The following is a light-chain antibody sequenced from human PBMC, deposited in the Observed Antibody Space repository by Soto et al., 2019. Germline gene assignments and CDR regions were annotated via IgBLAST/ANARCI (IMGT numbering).Light chain of an antibody. J-gene: IGLJ1*01. CDR3: QSYDGRRSGYF. Sequence: QSVLTQPPSVSGAPGQRVTISCTGSSSNIGAGYDVHWYQQLPGTAPKLLIYGNSNRPSGVPDRFSGSKSGTSASLAITGLKAEDEAVYYCQSYDGRRSGYFFGTGTKLTAL. CDR1: SSNIGAGYD. V-gene: IGLV1-40*01. CDR2: GNS.